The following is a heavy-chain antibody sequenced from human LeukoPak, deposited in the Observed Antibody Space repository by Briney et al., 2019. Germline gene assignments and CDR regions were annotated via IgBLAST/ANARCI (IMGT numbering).Heavy chain of an antibody. J-gene: IGHJ4*02. CDR3: ARDTARTTTAGGPDY. D-gene: IGHD6-13*01. Sequence: GASVKVSCKASGYTFASYGIDWVRQAPGQGLEWMGWISGYNVDTYYAQNLQGRVTMTTDTSTSTAYMELRSLTSDDTALYYCARDTARTTTAGGPDYWGQGTLVTVSS. CDR2: ISGYNVDT. V-gene: IGHV1-18*01. CDR1: GYTFASYG.